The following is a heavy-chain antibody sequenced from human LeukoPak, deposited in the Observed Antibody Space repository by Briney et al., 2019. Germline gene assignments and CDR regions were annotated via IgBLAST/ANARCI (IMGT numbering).Heavy chain of an antibody. V-gene: IGHV3-11*04. CDR1: GFTFSDYY. CDR2: ISSSGSTI. J-gene: IGHJ5*02. Sequence: GGSLRLSCAASGFTFSDYYMSWICQAPGKGLEWVSYISSSGSTIYYADSVKGRFTISRDNAKNSLYLQMNSLRAEDTAVYYCARELRFLEWLLFDPWGQGTLVTVSS. CDR3: ARELRFLEWLLFDP. D-gene: IGHD3-3*01.